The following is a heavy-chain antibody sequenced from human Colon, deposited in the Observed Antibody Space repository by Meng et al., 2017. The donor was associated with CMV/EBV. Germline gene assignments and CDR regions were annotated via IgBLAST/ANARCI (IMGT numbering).Heavy chain of an antibody. D-gene: IGHD2-2*01. J-gene: IGHJ4*02. CDR1: GFTLSGSW. V-gene: IGHV3-74*01. CDR2: IKYDGTSA. CDR3: AKGDIVVVPVY. Sequence: GESLKISCVASGFTLSGSWMHWVRQAPGKGLVWVSRIKYDGTSAYYADSVKGRFTISRDNAKNTLYLQMNSLRAEDTAVYYCAKGDIVVVPVYWGQGTLVTVSS.